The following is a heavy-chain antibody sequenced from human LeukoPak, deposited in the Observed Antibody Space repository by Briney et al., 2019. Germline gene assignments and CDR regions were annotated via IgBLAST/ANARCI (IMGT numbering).Heavy chain of an antibody. V-gene: IGHV1-18*01. D-gene: IGHD6-6*01. CDR1: GYTFTSYG. J-gene: IGHJ5*02. CDR2: ISAYNGNT. Sequence: ASVKVSCKASGYTFTSYGISWVRQAPGQGLEWMGWISAYNGNTSYAQKLQGRVTMTTDTSTSTAYMELRSLRSDDTAVYYCARDSISSSQAEDNWFDPWGQGTLVTVSS. CDR3: ARDSISSSQAEDNWFDP.